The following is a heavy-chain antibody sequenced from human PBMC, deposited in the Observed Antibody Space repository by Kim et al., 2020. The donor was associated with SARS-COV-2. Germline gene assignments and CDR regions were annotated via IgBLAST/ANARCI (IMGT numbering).Heavy chain of an antibody. D-gene: IGHD3-10*01. V-gene: IGHV4-34*01. CDR3: AGPNPRGKYYFPN. CDR1: GGSFSGYY. J-gene: IGHJ4*02. CDR2: INHSGST. Sequence: SETLSLTCAVYGGSFSGYYWSWIRQPPGKGLEWIGEINHSGSTNYNPSLKSRVTISVDTSKNQFSLKLSSVPAADTAVYYCAGPNPRGKYYFPNWGQGTLVTVSS.